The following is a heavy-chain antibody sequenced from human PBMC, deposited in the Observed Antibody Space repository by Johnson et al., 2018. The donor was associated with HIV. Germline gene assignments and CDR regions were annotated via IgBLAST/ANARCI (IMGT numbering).Heavy chain of an antibody. D-gene: IGHD3-16*01. V-gene: IGHV3-9*01. Sequence: LLVESGGGLVQPGRSLKLSCAASGFTFDDYAMHWVRQAPGKGLEWVSGISWNSGSIGYADSVKGRFTISRDNAKNSLYLQMNSLRAEDTAVYYCAKVGDSPDAFDIWGQGTMVTVSS. CDR1: GFTFDDYA. CDR3: AKVGDSPDAFDI. CDR2: ISWNSGSI. J-gene: IGHJ3*02.